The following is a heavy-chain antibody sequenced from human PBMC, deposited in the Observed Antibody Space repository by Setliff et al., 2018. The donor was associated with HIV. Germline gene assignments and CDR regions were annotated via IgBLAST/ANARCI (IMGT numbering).Heavy chain of an antibody. CDR2: VDYTGST. CDR3: ARQGNIVVVTSFDY. V-gene: IGHV4-34*01. Sequence: SETLSLTCAVYDGSFSGYYWSWIRQPPGKGLEWVGNVDYTGSTYYNPSLKSRVTISVDTSKNQFSLRLNSVTAADTAVYYCARQGNIVVVTSFDYWGQGTLVTVSS. CDR1: DGSFSGYY. D-gene: IGHD2-21*02. J-gene: IGHJ4*02.